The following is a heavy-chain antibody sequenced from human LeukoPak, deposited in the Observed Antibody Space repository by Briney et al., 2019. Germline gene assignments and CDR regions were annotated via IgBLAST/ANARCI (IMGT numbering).Heavy chain of an antibody. CDR1: GGSFSGYY. Sequence: SETLSLTCAVYGGSFSGYYWSWIRQPPGKGLEWIGEINHSGSTNYNPSLKSRVTISVDTSKNQFSLKLSSVTAADTAVYYCAGGKWLRLYYFDYWGQGTLVTVSS. CDR2: INHSGST. V-gene: IGHV4-34*01. CDR3: AGGKWLRLYYFDY. D-gene: IGHD5-12*01. J-gene: IGHJ4*02.